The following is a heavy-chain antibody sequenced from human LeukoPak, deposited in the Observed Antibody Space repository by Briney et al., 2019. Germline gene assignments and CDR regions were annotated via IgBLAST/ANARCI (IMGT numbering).Heavy chain of an antibody. D-gene: IGHD4-11*01. V-gene: IGHV4-59*01. J-gene: IGHJ6*03. CDR2: IHYSGST. CDR3: ARASVTYYYYYYMDV. Sequence: SVTLSLTCTVSGGSITNYYWTWIRQPPGKGLEWIGYIHYSGSTNYNPPLKSRVTISVDTSKNQFSLKLSSVTAADTAVYYCARASVTYYYYYYMDVWAKGPRSPSP. CDR1: GGSITNYY.